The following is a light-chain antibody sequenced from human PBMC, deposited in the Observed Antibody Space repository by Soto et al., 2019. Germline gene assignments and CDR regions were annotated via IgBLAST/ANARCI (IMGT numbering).Light chain of an antibody. CDR2: EVS. V-gene: IGKV2D-29*02. Sequence: VMTQTPLSLSVAPGQPAPISCESSQSLLHITGETFLFWYLQKPGQSPHLLIYEVSTRVSGVPDRFSGSGSGTDFTLVISRWETDDVGIYYCMQSSYRSPTFGQGTRLEIK. CDR1: QSLLHITGETF. CDR3: MQSSYRSPT. J-gene: IGKJ5*01.